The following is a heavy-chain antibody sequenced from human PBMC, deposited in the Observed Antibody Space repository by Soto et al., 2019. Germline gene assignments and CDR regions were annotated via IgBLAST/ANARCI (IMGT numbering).Heavy chain of an antibody. J-gene: IGHJ4*02. Sequence: QVQLVQSGAEVKKPGASVKVSCKASGYTFTSYDINWVRQATGQGLESMGWMNPNSGNTGYAQKLQGRVTMTRRTSISTAYMELSSLRSEDTAVYYCARGNEYGGNFDYWGQGTLVTVSS. CDR3: ARGNEYGGNFDY. V-gene: IGHV1-8*01. CDR1: GYTFTSYD. D-gene: IGHD2-15*01. CDR2: MNPNSGNT.